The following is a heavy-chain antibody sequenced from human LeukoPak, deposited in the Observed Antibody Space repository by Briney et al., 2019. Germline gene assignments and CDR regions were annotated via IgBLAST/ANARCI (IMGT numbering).Heavy chain of an antibody. CDR3: ARVVGGYYVRWYFDL. V-gene: IGHV4-61*02. J-gene: IGHJ2*01. D-gene: IGHD3-22*01. CDR2: IYTSGST. CDR1: GGSISSSSYY. Sequence: ASETLSLTCTVSGGSISSSSYYWSWIRQPAGKGLEWIGRIYTSGSTNYNPSLKSRVTMSVDTSKNQFSLKLSSVTAADTAVYYCARVVGGYYVRWYFDLWGRGTLVTVSS.